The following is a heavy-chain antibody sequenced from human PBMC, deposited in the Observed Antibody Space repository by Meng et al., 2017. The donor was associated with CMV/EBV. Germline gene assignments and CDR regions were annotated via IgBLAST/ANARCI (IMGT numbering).Heavy chain of an antibody. V-gene: IGHV4-59*12. D-gene: IGHD6-6*01. J-gene: IGHJ6*02. CDR3: ARGEAARYYYYYGMDV. Sequence: SETLSLTCTVSGGSISSYYWSWIRQPPGKGLEWIGYIYYSGSTNYNPSLKSRVTISVDTSKNQFSLKLSSVTAADTAVHYCARGEAARYYYYYGMDVWGQGTTVTVSS. CDR1: GGSISSYY. CDR2: IYYSGST.